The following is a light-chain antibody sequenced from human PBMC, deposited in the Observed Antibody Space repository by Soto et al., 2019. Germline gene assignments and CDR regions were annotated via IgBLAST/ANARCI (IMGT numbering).Light chain of an antibody. CDR3: PQYNSWPRT. CDR1: QSVNSH. V-gene: IGKV3-15*01. J-gene: IGKJ1*01. CDR2: GAS. Sequence: EIVMTQSPATLSGSPGERATLSCRASQSVNSHLAWYHQKPGQAPRLLIYGASTRATGIPARFSGSGSGTEFTLNISSLQPEDFAVYFCPQYNSWPRTFGQGTKVEVK.